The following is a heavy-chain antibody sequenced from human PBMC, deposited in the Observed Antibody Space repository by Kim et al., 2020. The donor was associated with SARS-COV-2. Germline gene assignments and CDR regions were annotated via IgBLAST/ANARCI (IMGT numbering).Heavy chain of an antibody. D-gene: IGHD3-10*01. CDR3: ARANGSGGLVWFDP. Sequence: TPHLKSRVTISVATSKNQFSLRLISVTAADTGVYYCARANGSGGLVWFDPWGQGTLVTVSS. J-gene: IGHJ5*02. V-gene: IGHV4-59*01.